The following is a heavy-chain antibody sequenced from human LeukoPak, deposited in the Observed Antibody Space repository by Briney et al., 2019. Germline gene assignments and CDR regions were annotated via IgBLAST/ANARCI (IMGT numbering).Heavy chain of an antibody. J-gene: IGHJ3*02. Sequence: GASVKVSCKASGYTFTGYYMHWVRQAPGQGLEWMGWINPNSGGTNYAQKFQGRVTMTRDTSISTAYMELSRLRSDDTAVYYCARGGRGEGTGTTRVAFDIWGQGTMVTVSS. D-gene: IGHD1-1*01. CDR1: GYTFTGYY. CDR2: INPNSGGT. V-gene: IGHV1-2*02. CDR3: ARGGRGEGTGTTRVAFDI.